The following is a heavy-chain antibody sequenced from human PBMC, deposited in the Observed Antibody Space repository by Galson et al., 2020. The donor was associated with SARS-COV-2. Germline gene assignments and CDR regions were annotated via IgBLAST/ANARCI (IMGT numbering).Heavy chain of an antibody. Sequence: SETLSLTCTVSGGSISSGGYYWSWIRQHPGKGLEWIGYISYSGSTYYNPSLKSRVTISVDTSKNQFSLKLSSVTAADTAVYYCARGGSYGTLWVDYWGQGTLVTVSS. CDR3: ARGGSYGTLWVDY. CDR2: ISYSGST. V-gene: IGHV4-31*03. D-gene: IGHD3-16*01. CDR1: GGSISSGGYY. J-gene: IGHJ4*02.